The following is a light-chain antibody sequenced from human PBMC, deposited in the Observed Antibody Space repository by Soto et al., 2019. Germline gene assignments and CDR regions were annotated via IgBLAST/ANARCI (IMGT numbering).Light chain of an antibody. CDR3: ATWDDSLNVVL. CDR2: YHN. Sequence: QSVLTQPPSASGTPGQRVTISCSGGSSDIGSNTVSWYQHLPGTAPKLLHYYHNQRPSGDPDRFAGSKSGTSDSLAISGLQSEDEANNYCATWDDSLNVVLFGGGTKRTLL. V-gene: IGLV1-44*01. CDR1: SSDIGSNT. J-gene: IGLJ2*01.